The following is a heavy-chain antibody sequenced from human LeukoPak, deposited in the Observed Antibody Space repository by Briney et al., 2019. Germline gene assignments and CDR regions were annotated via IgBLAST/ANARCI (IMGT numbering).Heavy chain of an antibody. Sequence: GGSLRLSCAASGFTFSSYWMHWVRQGPGKGLVWVSRISSDGSRTIYADSVKGRFTISRDNAKNTLHLQMNSLRAEDTAVYYCARDHYSSGDYWGQGTLATVSS. J-gene: IGHJ4*02. V-gene: IGHV3-74*01. CDR1: GFTFSSYW. CDR3: ARDHYSSGDY. CDR2: ISSDGSRT. D-gene: IGHD6-6*01.